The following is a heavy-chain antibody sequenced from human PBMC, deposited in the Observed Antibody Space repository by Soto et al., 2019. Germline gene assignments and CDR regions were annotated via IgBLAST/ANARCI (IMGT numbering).Heavy chain of an antibody. J-gene: IGHJ4*02. D-gene: IGHD1-26*01. CDR2: ISGSGGST. CDR1: GFTFKSYA. CDR3: AKGQYSGVAGGLDY. Sequence: PGGSLRLSCAASGFTFKSYAMSWVRQAPGKGLEWVSGISGSGGSTDYADSVKGRFTISRDNSKNTLYLQMNSLRVEDTALYYCAKGQYSGVAGGLDYWGQGTLVTVSS. V-gene: IGHV3-23*01.